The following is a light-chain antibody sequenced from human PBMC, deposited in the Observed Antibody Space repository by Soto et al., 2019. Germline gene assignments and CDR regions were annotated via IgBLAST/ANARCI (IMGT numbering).Light chain of an antibody. CDR1: RTILSSSNNMNY. V-gene: IGKV4-1*01. J-gene: IGKJ3*01. CDR3: QQYYSSPFT. CDR2: WAS. Sequence: DIVMTQSPDSLAVSLGERATINCKSSRTILSSSNNMNYLAWYQQKPGQPPRLLIYWASTRESGVPDRFSGSGSGTYFTLTISSLQAEDVAVYYCQQYYSSPFTFGPGTKVDIK.